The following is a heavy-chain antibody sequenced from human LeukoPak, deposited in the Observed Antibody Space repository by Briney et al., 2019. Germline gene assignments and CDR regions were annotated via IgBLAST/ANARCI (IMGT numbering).Heavy chain of an antibody. CDR3: ARARAFDI. V-gene: IGHV4-59*01. CDR1: GGPISSNY. CDR2: IYYSGTT. J-gene: IGHJ3*02. Sequence: SETLSLTCTVSGGPISSNYWSWIRQPPGKGLEWIGYIYYSGTTNYNPSLKSRVTMSVDTSKNQFSLNLSSVTAADTAVYYCARARAFDIWGQGTMVTVSS.